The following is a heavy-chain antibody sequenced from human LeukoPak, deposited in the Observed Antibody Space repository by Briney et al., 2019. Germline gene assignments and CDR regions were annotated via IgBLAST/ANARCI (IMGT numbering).Heavy chain of an antibody. CDR1: GDSLRGYY. D-gene: IGHD5-18*01. CDR2: IYSSGST. CDR3: ARDGYSYGYAFDI. Sequence: PSETLTLTCNVSGDSLRGYYWSWLRQPPGKGLEWIGYIYSSGSTNYNPSLKSRVTISVDTSKNQFYLKLSSVTAADTAVYYCARDGYSYGYAFDIWGQGTMVTVSS. J-gene: IGHJ3*02. V-gene: IGHV4-59*12.